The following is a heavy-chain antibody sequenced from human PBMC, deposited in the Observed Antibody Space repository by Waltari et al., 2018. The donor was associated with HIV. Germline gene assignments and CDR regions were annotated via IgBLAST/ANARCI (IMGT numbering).Heavy chain of an antibody. CDR1: AFHYRNSA. J-gene: IGHJ3*02. Sequence: QVHLVASCGDVDQLRRSQKPSCSDSAFHYRNSATPGVRRAPGKGLVWVALISYDGNTKHYGESMNGRFTTSRDNSNKTLYLQINSLRPEDTAVYYCAKVATAWNELDPFDIWGQGTVVTVSS. D-gene: IGHD1-1*01. V-gene: IGHV3-30*18. CDR3: AKVATAWNELDPFDI. CDR2: ISYDGNTK.